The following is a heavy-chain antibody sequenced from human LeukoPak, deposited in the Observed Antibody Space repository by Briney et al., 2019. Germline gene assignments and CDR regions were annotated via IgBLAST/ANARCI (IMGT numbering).Heavy chain of an antibody. J-gene: IGHJ5*02. CDR3: ARGSDGITGTNFDWFDP. Sequence: PSETLSLTCTVSGGSISSSSYYWGWIRRPPGKGLEWIGSIYYSGSTYYNPSLKSRVTISVDTSKNQFSLKLSSVTAADTAVYYCARGSDGITGTNFDWFDPWGQGTLVTVSS. V-gene: IGHV4-39*07. CDR1: GGSISSSSYY. CDR2: IYYSGST. D-gene: IGHD1-7*01.